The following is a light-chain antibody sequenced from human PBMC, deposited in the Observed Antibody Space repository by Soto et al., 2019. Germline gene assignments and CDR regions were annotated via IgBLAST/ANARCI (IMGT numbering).Light chain of an antibody. CDR1: ETINMW. CDR2: RAS. CDR3: QQYNRYFKS. V-gene: IGKV1-5*03. J-gene: IGKJ1*01. Sequence: IQMTQSPSTLSASVGDRVTITCRASETINMWLAWYQQKPGQAPRLLIQRASRVERGVPSRFSGSGSDTEFTLTISSLQPDDFATYYCQQYNRYFKSFGQGTKVEI.